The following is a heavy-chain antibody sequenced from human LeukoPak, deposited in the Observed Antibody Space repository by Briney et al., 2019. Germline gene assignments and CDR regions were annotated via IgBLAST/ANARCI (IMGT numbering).Heavy chain of an antibody. D-gene: IGHD5-12*01. Sequence: GGSLRLSCAASGFTFSTYSMNWVRQAPGKGLEWLSYITSSSSIRYFADSVKGRFTISRDNSKNTLYLQMNSLRAEDTAVYYCARGPSGYHNTGGQGTLVTVSS. CDR2: ITSSSSIR. V-gene: IGHV3-48*01. CDR3: ARGPSGYHNT. J-gene: IGHJ4*02. CDR1: GFTFSTYS.